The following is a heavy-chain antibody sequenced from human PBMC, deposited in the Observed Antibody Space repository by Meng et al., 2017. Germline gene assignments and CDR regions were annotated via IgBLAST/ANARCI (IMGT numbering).Heavy chain of an antibody. J-gene: IGHJ3*02. Sequence: GESLKISCAASGFTFSSYAMSWVRQAPGKGLEWVSYISSSGSTIYYADSVKGRFTISRDNAKNSLYLQMNSLRAEDTAVYYCARRRFLEQIDAFDIWGQGTMVTVSS. CDR1: GFTFSSYA. CDR2: ISSSGSTI. CDR3: ARRRFLEQIDAFDI. V-gene: IGHV3-48*04. D-gene: IGHD3-3*01.